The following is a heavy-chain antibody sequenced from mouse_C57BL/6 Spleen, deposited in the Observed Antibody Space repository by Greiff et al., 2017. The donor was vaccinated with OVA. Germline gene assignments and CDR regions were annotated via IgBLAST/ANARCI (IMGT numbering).Heavy chain of an antibody. V-gene: IGHV2-6*01. CDR2: IWGVGST. CDR3: ASALYGDAMDY. Sequence: VKLVESGPGLVAPSQSLSITCTVSGFSLTSYGVDWVRQSPGKGLEWLGVIWGVGSTNYNSALKSRLSVSKDNSKSQVFLKMNSLQTDDTAMYYCASALYGDAMDYWGQGTSVTVSS. CDR1: GFSLTSYG. J-gene: IGHJ4*01. D-gene: IGHD1-1*01.